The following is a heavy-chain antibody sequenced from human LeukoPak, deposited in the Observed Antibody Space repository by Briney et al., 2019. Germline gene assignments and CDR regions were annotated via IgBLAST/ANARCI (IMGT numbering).Heavy chain of an antibody. CDR3: ARALDPNCSSTSCYAPGYYYYMGV. Sequence: ASVKVSCKASGYTFTGYYMHWVRQAPGQGLEWMGWINPNSGGTNYAQKFQGRVTMTRDTSISTAYMELSRLRSDDTAVYYCARALDPNCSSTSCYAPGYYYYMGVWGKGTTVTVSS. CDR1: GYTFTGYY. D-gene: IGHD2-2*01. CDR2: INPNSGGT. J-gene: IGHJ6*03. V-gene: IGHV1-2*02.